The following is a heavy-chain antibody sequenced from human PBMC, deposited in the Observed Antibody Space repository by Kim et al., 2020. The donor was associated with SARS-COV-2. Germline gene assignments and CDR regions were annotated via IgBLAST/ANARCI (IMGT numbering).Heavy chain of an antibody. V-gene: IGHV3-30-3*01. Sequence: GGSLRLSCAASGFTFSSYAMHWVRQAPGKGLEWVAVISYDGSNKYYADSVKGRFTISRDNSKNTLYLQMNSLRAEDTAVYYCARTESGRYLTFFDYWGQGTRVTVSS. D-gene: IGHD1-26*01. J-gene: IGHJ4*02. CDR3: ARTESGRYLTFFDY. CDR2: ISYDGSNK. CDR1: GFTFSSYA.